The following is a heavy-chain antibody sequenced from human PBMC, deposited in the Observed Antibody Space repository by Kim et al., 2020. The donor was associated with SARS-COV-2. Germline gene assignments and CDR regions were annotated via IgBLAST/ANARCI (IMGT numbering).Heavy chain of an antibody. Sequence: SETLSLTCTVSGGSISSGGYYWSWIRQHPGKGLEWIGYIYYSGSTYYNPSLKSRVTISVDTSKNQFSLKLSSVTAADTAVYYCARYGGFGELLQYYWGQGTLVTVSS. V-gene: IGHV4-31*03. J-gene: IGHJ4*02. D-gene: IGHD3-10*01. CDR2: IYYSGST. CDR1: GGSISSGGYY. CDR3: ARYGGFGELLQYY.